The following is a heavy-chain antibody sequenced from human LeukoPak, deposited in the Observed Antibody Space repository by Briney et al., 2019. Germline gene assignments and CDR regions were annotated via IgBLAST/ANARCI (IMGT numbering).Heavy chain of an antibody. D-gene: IGHD3-3*01. CDR3: ARGVFGRFDP. J-gene: IGHJ5*02. Sequence: PGGSLRLSCVASGFTFSTYDMNWVRQAPGKGLGWVSYISSTGSTIYYADSVKGRFTIPRDNSKNTLYLQMNSLRAEDTAVYYCARGVFGRFDPWGQGTLVTVSS. V-gene: IGHV3-48*01. CDR2: ISSTGSTI. CDR1: GFTFSTYD.